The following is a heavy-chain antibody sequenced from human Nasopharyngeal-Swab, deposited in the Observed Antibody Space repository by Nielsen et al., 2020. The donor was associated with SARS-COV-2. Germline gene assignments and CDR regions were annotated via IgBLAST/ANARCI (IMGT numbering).Heavy chain of an antibody. J-gene: IGHJ3*01. V-gene: IGHV3-74*01. CDR1: QFTFSSYW. Sequence: GGSLRLSCAASQFTFSSYWMHWVRQAPGKGLVWVSRINTDGSRINYADSVKGRFTISRDNAKNTLYLQMNSLRAEDTAVYYCARVDVHDAFDAWGQGTVVTVSS. CDR2: INTDGSRI. CDR3: ARVDVHDAFDA. D-gene: IGHD3-16*01.